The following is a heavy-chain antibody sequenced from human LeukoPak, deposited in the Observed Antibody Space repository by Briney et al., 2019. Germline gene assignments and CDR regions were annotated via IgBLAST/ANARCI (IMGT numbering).Heavy chain of an antibody. CDR3: AKKAGRDGDKTTLTHNWFDP. V-gene: IGHV3-30*18. CDR1: GFTFSSYG. Sequence: PGGSLRLSCAASGFTFSSYGMHWVRQAPGKGLEWVAVISYDGSNKYYADSVKGRFTISRDNSKNTLYLQMNSLRAEDAAVYYCAKKAGRDGDKTTLTHNWFDPWGQGTLVTVSS. D-gene: IGHD5-24*01. J-gene: IGHJ5*02. CDR2: ISYDGSNK.